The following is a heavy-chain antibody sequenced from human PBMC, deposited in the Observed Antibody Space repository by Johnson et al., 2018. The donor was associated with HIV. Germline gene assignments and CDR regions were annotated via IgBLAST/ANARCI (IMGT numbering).Heavy chain of an antibody. J-gene: IGHJ3*02. D-gene: IGHD6-19*01. Sequence: VQLVESGGGVVQPGGSLRLSCAASGFTFSSYWMSWVRQAPGKGLEWVANIKQDGSEKYYVDSVKGRFTISRDNVKKSLYLQMNSLRAGDTAVYYCARGQGAVAGWGAFDIWGQGTMVTVSS. CDR1: GFTFSSYW. CDR3: ARGQGAVAGWGAFDI. V-gene: IGHV3-7*01. CDR2: IKQDGSEK.